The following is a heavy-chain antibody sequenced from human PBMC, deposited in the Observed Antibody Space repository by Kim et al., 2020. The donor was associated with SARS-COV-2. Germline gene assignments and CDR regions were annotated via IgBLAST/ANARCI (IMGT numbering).Heavy chain of an antibody. CDR2: ISSDGSDK. CDR3: ASLDFWSGFDY. V-gene: IGHV3-30*04. D-gene: IGHD3-3*01. CDR1: GFTFSSYT. J-gene: IGHJ4*02. Sequence: GSLRLSCAASGFTFSSYTMHWVRQAPGRGLEWVALISSDGSDKFYTDSVKGRFTISRDNSKNTLYLQMNSLRAEDTAVYFCASLDFWSGFDYWGQGTLVTVSS.